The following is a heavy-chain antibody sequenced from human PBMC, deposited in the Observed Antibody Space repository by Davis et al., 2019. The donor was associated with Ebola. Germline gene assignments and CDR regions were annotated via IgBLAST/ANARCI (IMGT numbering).Heavy chain of an antibody. J-gene: IGHJ3*02. CDR2: IFYSGST. CDR1: GGSISRSSYH. Sequence: PSETLSLTCTVSGGSISRSSYHWGWIRQSPGKGLEWIGNIFYSGSTNYNPSLKSRVTMSVDTSKNQFSLRLTSVTAADTAVYYCARLQGDGFHIWGQGTMVTVSS. V-gene: IGHV4-39*07. D-gene: IGHD4-11*01. CDR3: ARLQGDGFHI.